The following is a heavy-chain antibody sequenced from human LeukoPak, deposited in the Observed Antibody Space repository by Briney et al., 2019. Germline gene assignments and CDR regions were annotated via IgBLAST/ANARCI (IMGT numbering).Heavy chain of an antibody. J-gene: IGHJ4*02. CDR2: ISSSSSTI. D-gene: IGHD1-26*01. V-gene: IGHV3-48*01. CDR3: ARSQATIVGATDFDY. Sequence: GGSLRLSCAASGFTFSSYSMNWVRQAPGKGLEWVSYISSSSSTIYYADSVKGRFTISRDNAKNSLYLQMNSPRAEDTAVYYCARSQATIVGATDFDYWGQGTLVTVSS. CDR1: GFTFSSYS.